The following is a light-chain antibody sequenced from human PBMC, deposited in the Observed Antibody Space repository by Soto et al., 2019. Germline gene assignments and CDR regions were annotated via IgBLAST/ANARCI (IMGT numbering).Light chain of an antibody. J-gene: IGKJ5*01. CDR2: GAS. CDR3: QQYHNWPIT. Sequence: EIVLTQSPGTLSFSPGERATLSGRASQSVSSSYLAWYQQKPGQAPRLLIYGASSRATGIPDRFSGSGSGTDFTLTISRLEPEDFAVYYCQQYHNWPITFGQGTRLEIK. V-gene: IGKV3-20*01. CDR1: QSVSSSY.